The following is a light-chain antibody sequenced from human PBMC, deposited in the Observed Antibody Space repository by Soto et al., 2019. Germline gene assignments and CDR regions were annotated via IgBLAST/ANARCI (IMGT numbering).Light chain of an antibody. CDR3: QQYNSYLT. Sequence: DIQMTQSPSTLSASVGDRVTITCRASQSVSEWLAWYQQKPGKAPKLLIYDASNLETGVPSRFSGSGSGTHFTLTITSLQPDDFATYYCQQYNSYLTFGGGTKVEIK. V-gene: IGKV1-5*01. J-gene: IGKJ4*01. CDR1: QSVSEW. CDR2: DAS.